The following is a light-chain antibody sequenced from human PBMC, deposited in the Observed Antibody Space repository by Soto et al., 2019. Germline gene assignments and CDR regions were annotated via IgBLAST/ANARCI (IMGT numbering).Light chain of an antibody. CDR1: QRVGVN. J-gene: IGKJ1*01. CDR3: QQYDKWRT. CDR2: GAS. Sequence: EIVMTQSPATRSVSPGERATLSCRASQRVGVNLAWYQHQPGQAPRLLIYGASTRATDIPARISGSGSGTEFPLTISRLQSEDFAVYYCQQYDKWRTFGQGTKVDI. V-gene: IGKV3-15*01.